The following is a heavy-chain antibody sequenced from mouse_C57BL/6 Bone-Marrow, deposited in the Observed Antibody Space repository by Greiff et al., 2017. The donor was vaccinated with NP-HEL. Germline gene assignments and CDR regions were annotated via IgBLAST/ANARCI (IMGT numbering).Heavy chain of an antibody. CDR2: INPGSGGT. CDR1: GYAFTNYL. CDR3: ARGYGYDRTWFAY. V-gene: IGHV1-54*01. J-gene: IGHJ3*01. D-gene: IGHD2-2*01. Sequence: VQLQQSGAELVRPGTSVKVSCKASGYAFTNYLIEWVKQRPGQGLEWIGVINPGSGGTNYNEKFKGKATLTADKSSSTAYMQLSSLTSEDSAVYFCARGYGYDRTWFAYWGQGTLVTVSA.